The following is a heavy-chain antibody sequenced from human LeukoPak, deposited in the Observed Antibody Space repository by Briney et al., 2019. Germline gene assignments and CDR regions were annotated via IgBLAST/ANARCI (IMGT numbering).Heavy chain of an antibody. V-gene: IGHV3-33*01. CDR1: GFTFSSYG. Sequence: GGSLRLSCAASGFTFSSYGMHWVRQAPGKGLEWVAVIWYDGSNKYYADSVKGRFTISRDNSKNTLYLQMNSLRAKDTAVYYCARDLGWLQTKGAFDIWGQGTMVTVSS. D-gene: IGHD5-24*01. CDR2: IWYDGSNK. CDR3: ARDLGWLQTKGAFDI. J-gene: IGHJ3*02.